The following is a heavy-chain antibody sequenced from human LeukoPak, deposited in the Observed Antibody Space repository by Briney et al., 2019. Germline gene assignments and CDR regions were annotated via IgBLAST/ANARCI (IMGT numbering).Heavy chain of an antibody. CDR1: GYTFTSYY. J-gene: IGHJ6*02. V-gene: IGHV1-8*02. D-gene: IGHD6-13*01. Sequence: ASVKVSCKASGYTFTSYYMHWVRQATGQGLEWMGWMNPNSGNTGYAQKFQGRVTMTRNTSISTAYMELSSLRSEDTAVYYCARGRYSSSWFESYYYYGMDVWGQGTTVTVSS. CDR3: ARGRYSSSWFESYYYYGMDV. CDR2: MNPNSGNT.